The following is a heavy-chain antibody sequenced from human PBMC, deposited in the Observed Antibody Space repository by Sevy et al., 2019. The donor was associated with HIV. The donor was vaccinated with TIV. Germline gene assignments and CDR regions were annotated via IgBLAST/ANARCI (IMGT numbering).Heavy chain of an antibody. CDR3: AREASSSWYRWYYYYMDV. V-gene: IGHV4-39*01. CDR2: IYYSGST. Sequence: SETLSLTCTVSGGSISSSSYYWGWIRQPPGKGLEWIGSIYYSGSTYYNPSLKSRVTISVDTSKHQFSLKLSSVTAADTAVYYCAREASSSWYRWYYYYMDVWGKGTTVTVSS. D-gene: IGHD6-13*01. CDR1: GGSISSSSYY. J-gene: IGHJ6*03.